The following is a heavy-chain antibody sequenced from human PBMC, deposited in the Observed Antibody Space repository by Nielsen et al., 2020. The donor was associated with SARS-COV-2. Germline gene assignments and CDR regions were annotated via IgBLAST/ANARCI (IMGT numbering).Heavy chain of an antibody. CDR2: ISYDGSNK. CDR1: GFTFSSYA. J-gene: IGHJ4*02. CDR3: ARWWELLSAFDY. V-gene: IGHV3-30-3*01. D-gene: IGHD1-26*01. Sequence: GGSLRLSCAASGFTFSSYAMHWVRQAPGKGLEWVAVISYDGSNKYYADSVKGRFTISRDNSKNTLYLQMNSLRAEDTAVYYCARWWELLSAFDYWGQGTLVTVSS.